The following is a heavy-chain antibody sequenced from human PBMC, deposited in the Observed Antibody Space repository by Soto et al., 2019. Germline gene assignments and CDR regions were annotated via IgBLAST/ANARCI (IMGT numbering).Heavy chain of an antibody. D-gene: IGHD5-18*01. V-gene: IGHV1-69*12. CDR2: IIPIFGTA. CDR3: ASSAMDHYYYGMDV. CDR1: GGTFSSYA. Sequence: QVQLVQSGAEVKKPGSSVKVSCKSSGGTFSSYAISWVRQAPGQGLEWMGGIIPIFGTADYAQKLQGRVTITADESTSTAYMELSSLRSEDTAVYYCASSAMDHYYYGMDVWGQGTTVTVSS. J-gene: IGHJ6*02.